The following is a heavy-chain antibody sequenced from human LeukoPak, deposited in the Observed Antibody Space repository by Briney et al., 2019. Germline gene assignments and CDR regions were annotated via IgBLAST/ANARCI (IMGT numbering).Heavy chain of an antibody. CDR3: AREMKSGSYYLYAFDI. CDR1: GGTFSSYA. Sequence: SVTVSFTASGGTFSSYAISWVRQAPGQGLEWMGGIIPIFGTANYAQKFQGRVTITADESTSTAYMELSSLRSEDTAVYYCAREMKSGSYYLYAFDIWGQGTMVTVSS. J-gene: IGHJ3*02. V-gene: IGHV1-69*13. CDR2: IIPIFGTA. D-gene: IGHD1-26*01.